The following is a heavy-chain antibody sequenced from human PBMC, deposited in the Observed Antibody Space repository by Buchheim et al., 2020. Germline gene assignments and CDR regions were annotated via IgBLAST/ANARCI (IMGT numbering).Heavy chain of an antibody. V-gene: IGHV3-7*01. Sequence: EVQLVESGGGLVQPGGSLRLSCAASGFTFSSYWMSWVRQAPGKGLEWVANIKQDGSEKYYVDSVKGRFTISRDNAKNSLYLQMNSLRAEDTAVYYCATSNYYYDSSGYYYNWFDPWGQGTL. CDR3: ATSNYYYDSSGYYYNWFDP. D-gene: IGHD3-22*01. CDR2: IKQDGSEK. J-gene: IGHJ5*02. CDR1: GFTFSSYW.